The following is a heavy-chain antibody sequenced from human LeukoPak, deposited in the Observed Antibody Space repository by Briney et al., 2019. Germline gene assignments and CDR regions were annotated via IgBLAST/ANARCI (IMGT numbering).Heavy chain of an antibody. Sequence: SETLSLTCTVSGGSISSSSDYWGWIRQPPGKGLEWIGSIYYSGSTYYNPSLKSRVTISVDTSKNQFSLKLSSVTAADTAVYYCARDVKLVVAASDYWGQGTLVTVSS. CDR2: IYYSGST. D-gene: IGHD2-15*01. CDR3: ARDVKLVVAASDY. V-gene: IGHV4-39*07. CDR1: GGSISSSSDY. J-gene: IGHJ4*02.